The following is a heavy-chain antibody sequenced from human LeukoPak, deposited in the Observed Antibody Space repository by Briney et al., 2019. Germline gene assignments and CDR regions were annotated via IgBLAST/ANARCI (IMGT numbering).Heavy chain of an antibody. Sequence: SVKVSCKASGGTFSSYAISWVRQAPGQGLEWMGGIIPIFGTANYAQKFQGRVTITADESTSTAYMELSSLRSEDTAVYYCXRDPGYXSSGYYYHAFDIWGQGTMVTVSS. CDR2: IIPIFGTA. CDR3: XRDPGYXSSGYYYHAFDI. J-gene: IGHJ3*02. D-gene: IGHD3-22*01. CDR1: GGTFSSYA. V-gene: IGHV1-69*13.